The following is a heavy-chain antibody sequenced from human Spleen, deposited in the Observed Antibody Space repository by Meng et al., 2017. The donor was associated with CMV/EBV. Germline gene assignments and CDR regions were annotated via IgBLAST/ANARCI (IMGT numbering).Heavy chain of an antibody. J-gene: IGHJ4*02. CDR2: IYYSGGT. CDR3: ARFGITATTPDY. Sequence: GSLRLSCTVSGGSISSYYWSWIRQPPGKGLEWIGYIYYSGGTNYNPSLKSRVTISVDTSKNQFSLKLRSVTAADTAVYFCARFGITATTPDYWGRGTLVTVSS. V-gene: IGHV4-59*01. CDR1: GGSISSYY. D-gene: IGHD1-7*01.